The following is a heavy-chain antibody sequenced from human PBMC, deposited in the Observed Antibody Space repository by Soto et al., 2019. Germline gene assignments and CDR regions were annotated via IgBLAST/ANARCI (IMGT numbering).Heavy chain of an antibody. D-gene: IGHD6-19*01. CDR1: GGSIDNSTYY. Sequence: ETLSLTCAVSGGSIDNSTYYWGWIRQPPGKGLEWIGSVYYSGSSYYSPSLKSRVTMSVDSSKNHFSLILDSVTAADTAVYYCVSINAGGWYYFDYWGQGILVTVS. J-gene: IGHJ4*02. CDR3: VSINAGGWYYFDY. V-gene: IGHV4-39*02. CDR2: VYYSGSS.